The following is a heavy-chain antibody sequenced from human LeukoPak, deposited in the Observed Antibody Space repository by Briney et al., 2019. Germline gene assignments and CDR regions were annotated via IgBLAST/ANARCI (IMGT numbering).Heavy chain of an antibody. D-gene: IGHD2-2*01. CDR1: GFTSTNYA. J-gene: IGHJ6*03. CDR3: ARGRYCSRTSCSPATYYYYYYMDV. V-gene: IGHV3-48*04. Sequence: GGSLRLSCAASGFTSTNYAMSWVRQAPGKGLEWVSYISSSGSNIYYADSVQGRFTISRDNAKNSLYLQMNSLRAEDTAVYYCARGRYCSRTSCSPATYYYYYYMDVWGKGTTVTVSS. CDR2: ISSSGSNI.